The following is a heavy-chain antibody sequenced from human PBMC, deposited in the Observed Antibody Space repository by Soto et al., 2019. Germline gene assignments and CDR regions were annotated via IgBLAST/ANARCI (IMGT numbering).Heavy chain of an antibody. CDR1: GFNFSAYG. Sequence: GGSLRLSCAASGFNFSAYGMHWVRQAPGKGLEWVAVISHDGTKTYYSDSVKGRFTVSRDNSKIMLYVQMVSLRPDDTAVYSCAKDRSEGYTTCSRCYGVDVWGQGTTVTVSS. V-gene: IGHV3-30*18. J-gene: IGHJ6*02. CDR2: ISHDGTKT. D-gene: IGHD2-2*01. CDR3: AKDRSEGYTTCSRCYGVDV.